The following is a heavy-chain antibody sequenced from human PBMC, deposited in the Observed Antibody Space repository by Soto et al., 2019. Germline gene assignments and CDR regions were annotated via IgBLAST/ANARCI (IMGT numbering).Heavy chain of an antibody. J-gene: IGHJ6*02. CDR2: IYHSGST. V-gene: IGHV4-4*02. CDR3: ARDQDTYYDFWSGYSDYYYGMDV. CDR1: GGSISSSNW. D-gene: IGHD3-3*01. Sequence: SETLSLTCAVSGGSISSSNWWSWVRQPPGKGLEWIGEIYHSGSTNYNPSLKSRVTISVDKSKNQFSLKLSSVTAADTAVYYCARDQDTYYDFWSGYSDYYYGMDVWGQGTTVTVSS.